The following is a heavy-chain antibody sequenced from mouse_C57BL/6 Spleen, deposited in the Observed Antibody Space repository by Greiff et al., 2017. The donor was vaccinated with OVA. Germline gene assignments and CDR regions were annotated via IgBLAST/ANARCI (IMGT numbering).Heavy chain of an antibody. CDR3: AREGRLRWYFDV. J-gene: IGHJ1*03. D-gene: IGHD1-1*01. Sequence: QVQLQQPGAELVRPGSSVKLSCKASGYTFTSYWMDWVKQRPGQGLEWIGNIYPSDSETHYNQKFKDKATLTVDKSSSTAYMQLSSLTSEDSAVYYCAREGRLRWYFDVWGTGTTVTVSS. CDR1: GYTFTSYW. CDR2: IYPSDSET. V-gene: IGHV1-61*01.